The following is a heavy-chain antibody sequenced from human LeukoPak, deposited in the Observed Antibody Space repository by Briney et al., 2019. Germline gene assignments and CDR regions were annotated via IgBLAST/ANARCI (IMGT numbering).Heavy chain of an antibody. CDR1: GFTFSSYV. D-gene: IGHD3-22*01. CDR2: INWNGGSR. V-gene: IGHV3-20*04. CDR3: ARVRGQWFWAFDI. Sequence: PGGSLRLSCAASGFTFSSYVMTWVRQAPGKGLEWVSGINWNGGSRGYADSVKGRFTISRDNAKNSLYLQMNSLRAEDTAVYYCARVRGQWFWAFDIWGQGTMVTVSS. J-gene: IGHJ3*02.